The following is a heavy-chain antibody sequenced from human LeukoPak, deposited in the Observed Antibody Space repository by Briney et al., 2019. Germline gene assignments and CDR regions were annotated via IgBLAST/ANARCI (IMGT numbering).Heavy chain of an antibody. D-gene: IGHD6-19*01. CDR3: ARCSGWAFKN. J-gene: IGHJ4*02. Sequence: GGTLRLSCAASGFTFSSYGMSWVRQAPGKGLEWVSAISGSGGSTYYADSVKGRFTISRDNSKNTLYLQMNSLRAEDTAIYYCARCSGWAFKNWGQGTLVTVSS. V-gene: IGHV3-23*01. CDR2: ISGSGGST. CDR1: GFTFSSYG.